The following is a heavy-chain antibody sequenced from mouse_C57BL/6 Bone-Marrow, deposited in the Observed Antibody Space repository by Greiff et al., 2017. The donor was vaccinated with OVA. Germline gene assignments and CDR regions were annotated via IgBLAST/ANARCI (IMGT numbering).Heavy chain of an antibody. CDR1: GFSLTSYG. CDR3: ARTPFAY. CDR2: IWSGGST. J-gene: IGHJ3*01. V-gene: IGHV2-2*01. Sequence: VQGVESGPGLVQPSQSLSITCTVSGFSLTSYGVHWVRQSPGKGLEWLGVIWSGGSTDYNAAFISRLSISKDNSKSQVFFKMNSLQADATAIYCCARTPFAYWGQGTLVTVSA.